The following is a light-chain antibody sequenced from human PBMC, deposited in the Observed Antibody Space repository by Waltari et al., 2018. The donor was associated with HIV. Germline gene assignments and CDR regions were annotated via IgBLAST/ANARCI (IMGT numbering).Light chain of an antibody. Sequence: QSVLTQSPSASGTPGQRVTISCSGSSSNIGSNAVDWYQHLPGTAPKLLIHTNNRRPSGIPVRFSGSKAGTSASLAISGLQSEDESDYYCAAWDDSLNGYVFGSGTKVTVL. CDR1: SSNIGSNA. J-gene: IGLJ1*01. V-gene: IGLV1-44*01. CDR2: TNN. CDR3: AAWDDSLNGYV.